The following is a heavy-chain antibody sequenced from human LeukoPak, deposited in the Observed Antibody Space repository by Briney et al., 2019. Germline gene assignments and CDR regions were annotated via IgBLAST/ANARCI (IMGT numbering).Heavy chain of an antibody. V-gene: IGHV3-69-1*02. CDR2: ISSGSTI. J-gene: IGHJ6*04. CDR3: AELGITMIGGV. Sequence: GGSLRLSCAASGFSVRSSYMSWVRQAPGKGLEWVSYISSGSTIYYADSVKGRFTISRDNAKNSLYLQMNSLRAEDTAVYYCAELGITMIGGVWGKGTTVTISS. CDR1: GFSVRSSY. D-gene: IGHD3-10*02.